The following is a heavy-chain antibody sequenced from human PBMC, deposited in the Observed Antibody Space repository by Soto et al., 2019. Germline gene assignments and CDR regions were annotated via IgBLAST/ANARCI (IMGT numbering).Heavy chain of an antibody. CDR3: ARGGITMVRGATLTAAKGGMDV. D-gene: IGHD3-10*01. Sequence: GASVKVSCKASGGTFSSYAISWVRHAPGQGLEWMGGIIPIFGTANYAQKFQGRVTITADESTSTAYMELRSLRSDDTAVYYCARGGITMVRGATLTAAKGGMDVWGQGTTVTVAS. J-gene: IGHJ6*02. CDR1: GGTFSSYA. CDR2: IIPIFGTA. V-gene: IGHV1-69*13.